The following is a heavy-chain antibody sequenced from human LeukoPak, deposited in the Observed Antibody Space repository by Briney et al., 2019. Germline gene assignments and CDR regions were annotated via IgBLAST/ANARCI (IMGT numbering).Heavy chain of an antibody. D-gene: IGHD1-14*01. CDR2: IYYSGST. CDR3: ARAIGSLAEFDY. V-gene: IGHV4-31*03. CDR1: GGSISSGGYY. Sequence: SETLSLTCTVSGGSISSGGYYWSWIRQHPGKGLEWIGYIYYSGSTYYNPSLKSRVTISVDTSKNQFSLKLSSVTAADTAVYYCARAIGSLAEFDYWGQGTQVTVSS. J-gene: IGHJ4*02.